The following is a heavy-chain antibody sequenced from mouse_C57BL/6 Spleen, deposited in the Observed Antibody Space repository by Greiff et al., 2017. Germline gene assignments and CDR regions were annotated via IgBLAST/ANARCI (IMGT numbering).Heavy chain of an antibody. CDR1: GYTFTSYW. CDR2: IDPSDSYT. J-gene: IGHJ4*01. Sequence: QVQLQQSGAELVMPGASVKLSCKASGYTFTSYWMHWVKQRPGQGLEWIGEIDPSDSYTNYNQKFKGKSTLTVDKSSSTAYMQLSSLTSEDSAVYYCARGRDGYAMDYWGQGTSVTVSS. D-gene: IGHD3-3*01. CDR3: ARGRDGYAMDY. V-gene: IGHV1-69*01.